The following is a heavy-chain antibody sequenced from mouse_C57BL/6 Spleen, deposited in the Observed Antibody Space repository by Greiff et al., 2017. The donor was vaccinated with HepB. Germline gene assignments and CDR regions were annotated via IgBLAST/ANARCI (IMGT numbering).Heavy chain of an antibody. CDR1: GYTFTSYG. CDR2: IYPRSGNT. J-gene: IGHJ2*01. D-gene: IGHD2-4*01. Sequence: QVQLQQSGAELARPGASVKLSCKASGYTFTSYGISWVKQRTGQGLEWIGEIYPRSGNTYYNEKFKGKATLTADKSSSTAYMELRSLTSEDSAVYFCARLGDDYDDFDYWGQGTTLTVSS. CDR3: ARLGDDYDDFDY. V-gene: IGHV1-81*01.